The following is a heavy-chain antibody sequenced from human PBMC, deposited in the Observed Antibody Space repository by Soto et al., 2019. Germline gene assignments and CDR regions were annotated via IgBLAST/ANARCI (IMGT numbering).Heavy chain of an antibody. Sequence: SETLSLTCTVSGGSISSGVYYWSWIRQHPGKGLEWIGYIYYSGSTYYNPSLKSRVTISVDTSKNQFSLKLSSVTAADTAVYYCASVQPWFGDKNINYGMDVWGQGTTVTVSS. CDR2: IYYSGST. J-gene: IGHJ6*02. CDR3: ASVQPWFGDKNINYGMDV. V-gene: IGHV4-31*03. CDR1: GGSISSGVYY. D-gene: IGHD3-10*01.